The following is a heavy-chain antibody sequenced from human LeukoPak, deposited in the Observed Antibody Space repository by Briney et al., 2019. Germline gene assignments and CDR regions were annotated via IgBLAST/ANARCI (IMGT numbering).Heavy chain of an antibody. D-gene: IGHD6-6*01. Sequence: SETLSLTCTVSGGSISSSGHYWDWIRQPAGKRLEWIGSISYSGSTYYNPSLKSRVTISRDTSENQFSLKLSSVTAADTAVYYCARRRQLAIDYWGQETLVTVAS. CDR2: ISYSGST. J-gene: IGHJ4*02. V-gene: IGHV4-39*01. CDR3: ARRRQLAIDY. CDR1: GGSISSSGHY.